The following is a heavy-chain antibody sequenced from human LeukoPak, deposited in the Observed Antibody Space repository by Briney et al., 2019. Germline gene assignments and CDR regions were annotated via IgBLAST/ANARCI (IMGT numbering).Heavy chain of an antibody. J-gene: IGHJ5*02. CDR2: IYYSGST. D-gene: IGHD3-3*01. CDR3: ARAHVTIFDSWFDP. Sequence: SETLSLTSTVSGGSISSYYWSWIRQPPGKGLEWIGYIYYSGSTNYNPSLKSRVTISVDTSKNQFSLKLSSVTAADTAVYYCARAHVTIFDSWFDPWGQGTLVTVSS. CDR1: GGSISSYY. V-gene: IGHV4-59*01.